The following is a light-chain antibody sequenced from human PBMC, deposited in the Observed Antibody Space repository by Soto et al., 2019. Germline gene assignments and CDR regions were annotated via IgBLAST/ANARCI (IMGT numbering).Light chain of an antibody. CDR2: RNT. V-gene: IGLV1-47*01. Sequence: QSVLTQPPSVSGTPGQGVTISCSGSNSNIESNYVYWYQHLPGTAPKLIIYRNTQRHSGVPDRFSASKSGTSASLAISGLRSEDEADYYCAAWDDALSGRVFGSGTKLTVL. CDR1: NSNIESNY. J-gene: IGLJ1*01. CDR3: AAWDDALSGRV.